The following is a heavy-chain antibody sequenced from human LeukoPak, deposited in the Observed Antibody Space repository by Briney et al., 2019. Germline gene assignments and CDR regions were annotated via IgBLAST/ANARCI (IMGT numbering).Heavy chain of an antibody. V-gene: IGHV3-9*01. CDR2: ISWNSGSI. Sequence: GGSLRLSCAASGFPFSSYWMTWVRQAPGKGLEWVSGISWNSGSIGYADSVKGRFTISRDNAKNSLYLQMNSLRAEDTALYYCAKDVGGIAVAGEFDYWGQGTLVTVSS. CDR1: GFPFSSYW. D-gene: IGHD6-19*01. J-gene: IGHJ4*02. CDR3: AKDVGGIAVAGEFDY.